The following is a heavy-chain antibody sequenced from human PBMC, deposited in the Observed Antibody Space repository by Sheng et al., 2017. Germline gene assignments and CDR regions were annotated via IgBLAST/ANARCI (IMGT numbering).Heavy chain of an antibody. CDR1: GGTFSSYT. CDR3: ARDSLIVVAQDYYYYMDV. Sequence: QVQLVQSGAEVKKPGSSVKVSCKASGGTFSSYTISWVRQAPGQGLEWMGRIIPILGIANYAQKFQGRVTITADKSTSTAYMELSSLRSEDTAVYYCARDSLIVVAQDYYYYMDVWGKGTTVTVSS. D-gene: IGHD2-15*01. V-gene: IGHV1-69*08. CDR2: IIPILGIA. J-gene: IGHJ6*03.